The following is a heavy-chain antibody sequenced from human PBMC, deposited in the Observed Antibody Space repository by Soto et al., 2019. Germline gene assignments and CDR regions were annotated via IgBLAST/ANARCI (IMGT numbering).Heavy chain of an antibody. CDR3: ARDYRGATVTHEFQH. D-gene: IGHD4-17*01. J-gene: IGHJ1*01. CDR1: GFTFSSYS. CDR2: ISSSSSYI. Sequence: PGGSLRLSCAASGFTFSSYSMNRVRQAPGKGLEWVSSISSSSSYIYYADSVKGRFTISRDNAKDSLYLQMNSLRAEDTAVYYCARDYRGATVTHEFQHWGQGTLVTVSS. V-gene: IGHV3-21*01.